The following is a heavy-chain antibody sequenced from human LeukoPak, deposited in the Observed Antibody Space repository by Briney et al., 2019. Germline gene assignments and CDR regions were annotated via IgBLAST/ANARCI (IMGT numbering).Heavy chain of an antibody. D-gene: IGHD6-25*01. CDR1: GFTFTSYC. V-gene: IGHV1-46*01. J-gene: IGHJ4*02. CDR2: MNPVADTT. CDR3: ARATFSAYYYFDS. Sequence: ASVKVSCKTSGFTFTSYCIHWVRQAPGQGLEWMGVMNPVADTTGYAQKFQGRVTVTRDTSTSTVYMDLSSLRSEDTAIYYCARATFSAYYYFDSWGQGTQVTVSS.